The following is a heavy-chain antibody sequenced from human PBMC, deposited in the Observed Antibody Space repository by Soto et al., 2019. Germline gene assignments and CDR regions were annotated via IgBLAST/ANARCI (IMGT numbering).Heavy chain of an antibody. Sequence: QVQLVQSGAEVKKPGSSVTVSCKASGGTFSSYAISWVRQAPGQGLEWMGGIIPISGTANYAQKFQGRGKITADESTSTAYMELSSLRSEDTAVYYWARSQGSSTSLEIYYYYYYGMDVWGQGTTVTVSS. CDR1: GGTFSSYA. CDR2: IIPISGTA. J-gene: IGHJ6*02. D-gene: IGHD2-2*01. CDR3: ARSQGSSTSLEIYYYYYYGMDV. V-gene: IGHV1-69*01.